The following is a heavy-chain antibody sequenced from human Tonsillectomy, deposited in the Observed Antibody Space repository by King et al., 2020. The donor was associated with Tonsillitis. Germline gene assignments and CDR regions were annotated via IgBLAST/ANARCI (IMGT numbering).Heavy chain of an antibody. J-gene: IGHJ6*02. D-gene: IGHD3-10*01. Sequence: VQLVESGGGVVQPGRSLRLSCAASRFTFSSYGMHWVRQAPGKGLEWVAVISYDGSNKYYADAVKGRFTISRDNSKNTVYLQMNTVRAEDTAVYYCAKWRRGPRGTRFYYYGMDVRGRGTTVTVSS. CDR3: AKWRRGPRGTRFYYYGMDV. V-gene: IGHV3-30*18. CDR2: ISYDGSNK. CDR1: RFTFSSYG.